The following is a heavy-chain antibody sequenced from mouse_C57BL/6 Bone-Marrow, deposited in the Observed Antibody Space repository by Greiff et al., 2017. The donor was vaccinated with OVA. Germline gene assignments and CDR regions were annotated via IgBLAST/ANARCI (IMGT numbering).Heavy chain of an antibody. J-gene: IGHJ2*01. CDR1: GFNIKDDY. Sequence: VQLQQSGAELVRPGVSVKLSCTASGFNIKDDYMHWVKQRPEQGLEWIGWIDPENGDTEYASKFQGKATITADTSSNTAYLQLSSLTSEDTAVYYCTTKGVFDYWGQGTTLTVSS. CDR3: TTKGVFDY. CDR2: IDPENGDT. V-gene: IGHV14-4*01.